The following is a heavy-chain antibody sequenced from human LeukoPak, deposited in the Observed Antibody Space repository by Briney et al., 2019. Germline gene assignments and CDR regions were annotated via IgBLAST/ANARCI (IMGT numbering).Heavy chain of an antibody. J-gene: IGHJ5*02. D-gene: IGHD1-26*01. V-gene: IGHV4-38-2*01. CDR2: IYHSGST. CDR1: GYSISSGYY. Sequence: SETLSLTCAVSGYSISSGYYWGWIRQPPGKGLEWIGSIYHSGSTYYNPSLKSRVTISVDTSKNQFSLKLSSVTAADTAVYYCARVVGAKDWFDPWGQGPLATVSS. CDR3: ARVVGAKDWFDP.